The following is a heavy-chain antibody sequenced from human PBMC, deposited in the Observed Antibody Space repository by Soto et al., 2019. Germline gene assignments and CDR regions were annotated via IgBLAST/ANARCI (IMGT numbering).Heavy chain of an antibody. CDR2: IYYSEST. D-gene: IGHD3-3*01. Sequence: SETLSLTSTLSGGSISSSSYYWSWISQTPGKGQEWIGSIYYSESTYYNPSLKSRVTISVDTSKNQFSLKLSSVTAADTAVYYCARHKYTIFGVPMDVWGKGTTVTVSS. J-gene: IGHJ6*04. CDR1: GGSISSSSYY. V-gene: IGHV4-39*01. CDR3: ARHKYTIFGVPMDV.